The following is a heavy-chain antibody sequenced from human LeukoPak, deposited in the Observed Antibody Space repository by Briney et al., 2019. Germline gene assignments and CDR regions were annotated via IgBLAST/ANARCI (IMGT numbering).Heavy chain of an antibody. CDR3: ARSWEGYYFDY. J-gene: IGHJ4*02. CDR2: INPSGGST. D-gene: IGHD1-26*01. V-gene: IGHV1-46*01. CDR1: GYTFTSYY. Sequence: ASVKVSCKASGYTFTSYYMHWVRQAPGQGLEWMGIINPSGGSTSYAQKFQGRVTMTRDTSSSTVYMELSSLRSEDTAVYYCARSWEGYYFDYWGQGTLVTVSS.